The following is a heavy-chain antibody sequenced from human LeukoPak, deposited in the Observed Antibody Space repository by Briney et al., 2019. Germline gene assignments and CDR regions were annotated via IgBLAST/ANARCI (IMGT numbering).Heavy chain of an antibody. CDR2: IKQDGSEN. J-gene: IGHJ4*02. V-gene: IGHV3-7*01. CDR3: ARGGAYFDY. D-gene: IGHD1-26*01. Sequence: GGSLRLSCAGSGLTFINYWMSWVRQAPGRGLEWVANIKQDGSENYYVDSVKGRFTISRDNAKNSLYLQINSLRAEDTAVYYCARGGAYFDYWGQGTLVTVSS. CDR1: GLTFINYW.